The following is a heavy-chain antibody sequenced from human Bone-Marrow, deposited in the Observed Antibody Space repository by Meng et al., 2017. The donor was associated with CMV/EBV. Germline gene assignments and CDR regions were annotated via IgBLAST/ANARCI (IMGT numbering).Heavy chain of an antibody. V-gene: IGHV4-39*07. D-gene: IGHD2-15*01. CDR1: GGSISSSSYY. CDR2: IYYSGST. Sequence: SEPLSLTCTVSGGSISSSSYYWGWIRQPPGKGLEWIGSIYYSGSTYYNPSLKSRVTISVDTSKNQFSLKLSSVTAADTAVYYCARVVVEDYGMDVWGQGTTVTVSS. CDR3: ARVVVEDYGMDV. J-gene: IGHJ6*02.